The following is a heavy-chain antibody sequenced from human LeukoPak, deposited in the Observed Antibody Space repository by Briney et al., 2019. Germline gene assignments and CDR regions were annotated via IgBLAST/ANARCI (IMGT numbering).Heavy chain of an antibody. CDR2: ITYDGNHQ. J-gene: IGHJ4*02. Sequence: GGSLRLSCAASGFTFSAYALHWVRQAPGKGLEWVAVITYDGNHQYYADSVKGRFSISRDNSNHTVHLQMDSLRAEDTASYYCARSHYGGSYDMFDFWGQGTLVIVS. D-gene: IGHD4/OR15-4a*01. CDR3: ARSHYGGSYDMFDF. CDR1: GFTFSAYA. V-gene: IGHV3-30*04.